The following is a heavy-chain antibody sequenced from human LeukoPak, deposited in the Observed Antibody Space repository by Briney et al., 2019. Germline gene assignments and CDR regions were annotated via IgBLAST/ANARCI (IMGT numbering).Heavy chain of an antibody. D-gene: IGHD5-12*01. Sequence: GGSLRLSCAASGFTFSSYGMHWVRQAPGKGLEWVAVISYDGSNKYYADSVKGRFTISRDNSKNTLYLQMNSLRAEDTAVYYCAKGIVATISPYSDYWGQGTLVTVSS. V-gene: IGHV3-30*18. CDR2: ISYDGSNK. CDR1: GFTFSSYG. J-gene: IGHJ4*02. CDR3: AKGIVATISPYSDY.